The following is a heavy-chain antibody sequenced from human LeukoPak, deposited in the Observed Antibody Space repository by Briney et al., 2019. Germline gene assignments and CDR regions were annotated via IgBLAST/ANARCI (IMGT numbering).Heavy chain of an antibody. D-gene: IGHD2-15*01. CDR1: GFTFTSSV. V-gene: IGHV1-58*01. Sequence: SVKVSCKASGFTFTSSVVQWVRQARGQRLEWIGWIVVGSGNTNYAQKFQGRVTMTSDTSTSTVYMELSSLRSEDTAVYYCARGFCSGGSCYSYDYWGQGTLVTVSS. J-gene: IGHJ4*02. CDR2: IVVGSGNT. CDR3: ARGFCSGGSCYSYDY.